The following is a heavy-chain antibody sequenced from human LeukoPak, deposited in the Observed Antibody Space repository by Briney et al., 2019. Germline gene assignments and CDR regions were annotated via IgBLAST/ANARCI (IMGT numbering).Heavy chain of an antibody. CDR2: ISGSGGST. V-gene: IGHV3-23*01. Sequence: GGSLRLSCAASGFTFSSYAISWVRQAPGKGLKWVSAISGSGGSTYYADSVKGRFTISRDNSKNTLYLQMNSLRAEDTAVYYCAKVVTSVGGYWGQGTLVTVSS. CDR1: GFTFSSYA. D-gene: IGHD5-18*01. CDR3: AKVVTSVGGY. J-gene: IGHJ4*02.